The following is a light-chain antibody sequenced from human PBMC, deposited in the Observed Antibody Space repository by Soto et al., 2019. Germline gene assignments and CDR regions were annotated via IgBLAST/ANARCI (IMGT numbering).Light chain of an antibody. J-gene: IGKJ1*01. Sequence: DLQMTQSPSTLSSSLGDSVTITCRASQSISSWLAWYQQKPGKAPKLLIYDASSLESGVQSRFSGIGSGTEFTLTIRSLQPDDFATYYCKQYNSHWTCGQGTKVDIK. CDR2: DAS. V-gene: IGKV1-5*01. CDR3: KQYNSHWT. CDR1: QSISSW.